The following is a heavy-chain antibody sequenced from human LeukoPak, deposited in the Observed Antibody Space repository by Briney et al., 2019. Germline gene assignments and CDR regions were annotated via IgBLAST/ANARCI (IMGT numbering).Heavy chain of an antibody. D-gene: IGHD2-2*01. V-gene: IGHV4-4*09. J-gene: IGHJ3*01. CDR1: GASISHYY. CDR2: IYGNGTT. CDR3: ARTLCSRASCYDGRGNAFDV. Sequence: SETLSLPCAVSGASISHYYWSWIRQPPGKGPEWIGYIYGNGTTYYNPSLMSRVTMSVDTSRRHFSLILRSVTAADTAAYYGARTLCSRASCYDGRGNAFDVWGRGTGVTVS.